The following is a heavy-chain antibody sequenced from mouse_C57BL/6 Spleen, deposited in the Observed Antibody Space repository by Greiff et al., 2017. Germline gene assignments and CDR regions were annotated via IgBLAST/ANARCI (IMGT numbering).Heavy chain of an antibody. CDR1: GYTFTSYD. CDR3: SLLITTVVGDY. Sequence: QVQLQQSGPELVKPGASVKLSCKASGYTFTSYDINWVKQRPGQGLEWIGWIYPRNGSTKYNEKFKGKATLTVDTSSSTAYMELHSLTSEDSAVYFCSLLITTVVGDYWGKGTTLTVSS. CDR2: IYPRNGST. J-gene: IGHJ2*01. D-gene: IGHD1-1*01. V-gene: IGHV1-85*01.